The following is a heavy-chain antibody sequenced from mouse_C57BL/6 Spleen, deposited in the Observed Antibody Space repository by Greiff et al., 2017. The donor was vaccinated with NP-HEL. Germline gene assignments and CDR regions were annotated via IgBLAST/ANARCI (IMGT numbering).Heavy chain of an antibody. CDR3: ARAGSVVAHWYFDV. Sequence: VQLVESGAELARPGASVKLSCKASGYTFTSYGISWVKQRTGQGLEWIGEIYPRSGNTYYNEKFKGKATLTADKSSSTAYMELRSLTSEDSAVDVCARAGSVVAHWYFDVWGTGTTVTVSS. V-gene: IGHV1-81*01. D-gene: IGHD1-1*01. CDR2: IYPRSGNT. CDR1: GYTFTSYG. J-gene: IGHJ1*03.